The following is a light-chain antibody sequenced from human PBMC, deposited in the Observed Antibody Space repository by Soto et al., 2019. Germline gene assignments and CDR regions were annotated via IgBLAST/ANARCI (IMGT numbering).Light chain of an antibody. CDR1: QSLSSSF. CDR3: QQYNNWPRT. Sequence: EIVLTQSPGTLSSSPGQRATLSCRASQSLSSSFLAWYQQKPGQAPRLLIYDASNSATGIPARFSGSGSGTDFTLTISSLQSEDFAVYYCQQYNNWPRTFGQGTKGDIK. CDR2: DAS. V-gene: IGKV3-20*01. J-gene: IGKJ1*01.